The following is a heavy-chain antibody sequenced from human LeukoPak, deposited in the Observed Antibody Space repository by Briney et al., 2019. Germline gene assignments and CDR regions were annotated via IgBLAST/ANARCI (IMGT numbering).Heavy chain of an antibody. CDR3: ARVGHPNPTYYDFWSGYLSNNNWFDP. J-gene: IGHJ5*02. V-gene: IGHV1-18*01. CDR2: ISAYNGNT. D-gene: IGHD3-3*01. Sequence: ASVKVSCKATGYTFTSYGISWVRQAPGQGLEWMGWISAYNGNTNYAQKLQGRVTMTTDTSTSTAYTELRSLRSDDTAVYYCARVGHPNPTYYDFWSGYLSNNNWFDPWGQGTLVTVSS. CDR1: GYTFTSYG.